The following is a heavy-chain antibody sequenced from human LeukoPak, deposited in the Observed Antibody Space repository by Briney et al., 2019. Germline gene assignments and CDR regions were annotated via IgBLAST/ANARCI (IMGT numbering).Heavy chain of an antibody. Sequence: SETLSLTCTVSGGSISSYYWSWIRQPPGKGLEWIGYIYYSGSTNYNPSLKSRVTISVDTSKNQFSPKLSSVTAADTAVYYCARGHYYDSSGYYYVPPYYYYYYGMDVWGQGTTVTVSS. D-gene: IGHD3-22*01. J-gene: IGHJ6*02. V-gene: IGHV4-59*01. CDR1: GGSISSYY. CDR2: IYYSGST. CDR3: ARGHYYDSSGYYYVPPYYYYYYGMDV.